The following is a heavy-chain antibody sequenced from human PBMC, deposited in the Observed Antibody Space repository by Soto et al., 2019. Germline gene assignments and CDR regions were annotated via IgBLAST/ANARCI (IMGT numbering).Heavy chain of an antibody. D-gene: IGHD3-10*01. J-gene: IGHJ6*02. CDR2: INSDERIT. V-gene: IGHV3-74*01. CDR1: GFTFRSSW. Sequence: GGSLRLSCAASGFTFRSSWMHWVRQDPGKGLVWVSRINSDERITNYADSVKGRFTISGDNVKNTLYLEMNSLRAEDTGVYYCARAGQKRNDMDVWGQGTTVTVSS. CDR3: ARAGQKRNDMDV.